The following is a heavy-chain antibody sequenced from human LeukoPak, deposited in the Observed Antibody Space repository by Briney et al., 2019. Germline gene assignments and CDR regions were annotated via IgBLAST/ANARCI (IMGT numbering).Heavy chain of an antibody. V-gene: IGHV3-21*01. CDR1: GFTYSSYS. CDR3: ARDTHYDILTGYYYFDY. J-gene: IGHJ4*02. Sequence: GGSLRLSCAASGFTYSSYSMNWVRQGPGKGLEWVSSISSSSSYIYYADSVKGRFTISRDNAKNSLYLQMNSLRAEDTAVYYCARDTHYDILTGYYYFDYWGQGTLVTVSS. D-gene: IGHD3-9*01. CDR2: ISSSSSYI.